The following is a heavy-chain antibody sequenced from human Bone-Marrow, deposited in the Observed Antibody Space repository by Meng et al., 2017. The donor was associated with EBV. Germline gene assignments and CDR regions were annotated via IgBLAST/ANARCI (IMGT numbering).Heavy chain of an antibody. CDR3: ARAKAAAAGTLIDY. Sequence: QVQLVQSGAEVKKPGASVKCSCKASRYTFTGYYMHWVRQVPGQGLEWMGRINPNSGDTNYAQKFQGRVTMTRDTSISTAYMELSRLRSDDTAVYYCARAKAAAAGTLIDYWGQGTLVTVSS. CDR1: RYTFTGYY. V-gene: IGHV1-2*06. J-gene: IGHJ4*02. D-gene: IGHD6-13*01. CDR2: INPNSGDT.